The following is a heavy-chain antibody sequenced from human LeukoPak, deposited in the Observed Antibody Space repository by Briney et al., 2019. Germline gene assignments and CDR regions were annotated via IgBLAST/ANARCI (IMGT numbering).Heavy chain of an antibody. Sequence: GASVKVSCKASGNTFTSYAMHWVRQAPGQRLEWMGWINAGNGNTKYSQKFQGRVTITRDTSASTAYMELSSLRSEDTAVYYCARESWSGSSGWYFDYWGQGTLVTVSS. D-gene: IGHD6-19*01. J-gene: IGHJ4*02. V-gene: IGHV1-3*01. CDR1: GNTFTSYA. CDR3: ARESWSGSSGWYFDY. CDR2: INAGNGNT.